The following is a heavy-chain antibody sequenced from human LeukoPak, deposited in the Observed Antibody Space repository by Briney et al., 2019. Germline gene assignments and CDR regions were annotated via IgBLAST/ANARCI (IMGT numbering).Heavy chain of an antibody. CDR3: ARQIDTNFFAY. CDR2: IKQDGDEK. Sequence: QPGGSLRLSCAASGFTFSSYWMSWVRQIPGKGLEWVANIKQDGDEKYYVDSVKGRFTISRDNAKKSLYLQLNSLRAEDTAVYYCARQIDTNFFAYWGQGTLVTVSS. V-gene: IGHV3-7*01. J-gene: IGHJ4*02. D-gene: IGHD2-21*01. CDR1: GFTFSSYW.